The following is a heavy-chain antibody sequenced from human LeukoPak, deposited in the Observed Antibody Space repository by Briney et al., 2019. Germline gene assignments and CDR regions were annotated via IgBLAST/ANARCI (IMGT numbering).Heavy chain of an antibody. CDR1: GYTFTGYY. J-gene: IGHJ6*03. V-gene: IGHV1-2*02. Sequence: ASVKVSCKASGYTFTGYYMHWVRQAPGQGLEWMGWINPNSGGTNYAQKFQGRVTMTRDTSISTAYMELSRLRSDDTAVYYCARDPVVPAAIRGYYYYYMDVWGKGTTVTVSS. CDR3: ARDPVVPAAIRGYYYYYMDV. CDR2: INPNSGGT. D-gene: IGHD2-2*02.